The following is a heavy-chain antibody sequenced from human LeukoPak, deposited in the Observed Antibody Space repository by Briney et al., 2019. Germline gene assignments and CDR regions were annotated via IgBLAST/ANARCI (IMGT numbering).Heavy chain of an antibody. Sequence: ASVKVSCKASGYTFTSYYMHWVRQATGQGLEWMGIINPTGGGTNYAQKFQGRLTMTRDTSTSTIYMELSSLRSEDTAVYYCTRGLAHSDYWGQGTLVTVSS. CDR2: INPTGGGT. CDR1: GYTFTSYY. V-gene: IGHV1-46*01. CDR3: TRGLAHSDY. J-gene: IGHJ4*02.